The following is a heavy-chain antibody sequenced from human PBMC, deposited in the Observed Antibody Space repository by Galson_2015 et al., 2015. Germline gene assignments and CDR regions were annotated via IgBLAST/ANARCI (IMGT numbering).Heavy chain of an antibody. CDR1: GLTFGRYG. CDR2: IWYDGSNK. V-gene: IGHV3-33*01. J-gene: IGHJ4*02. CDR3: AREGSEEGFDY. D-gene: IGHD3-10*01. Sequence: FLRLCCGACGLTFGRYGLHWGGQGAGNGLGWEAVIWYDGSNKYYADSVKGRFTISRDNSKNTLYLQMNSLIAEEMAVYYCAREGSEEGFDYWGQGTLVTVSS.